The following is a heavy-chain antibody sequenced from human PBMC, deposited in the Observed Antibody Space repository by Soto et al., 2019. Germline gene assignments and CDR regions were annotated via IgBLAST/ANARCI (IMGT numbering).Heavy chain of an antibody. CDR2: IYYSGST. J-gene: IGHJ4*02. Sequence: PSETLSLTCTVSGGSISSYYWSWIRQPPGKGLEWIGYIYYSGSTNYNPSLKSRVTISVDTSKNQFPLKLSSVTAADTAVYYCARGSKWGYYDSSGYYSPLYFDYWGQGTLVTVSS. D-gene: IGHD3-22*01. V-gene: IGHV4-59*12. CDR1: GGSISSYY. CDR3: ARGSKWGYYDSSGYYSPLYFDY.